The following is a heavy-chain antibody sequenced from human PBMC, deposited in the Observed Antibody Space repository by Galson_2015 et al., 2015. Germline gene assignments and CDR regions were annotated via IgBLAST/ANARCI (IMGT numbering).Heavy chain of an antibody. D-gene: IGHD6-13*01. CDR3: ARAIAAAGAGWFDP. Sequence: SLRLSGAASGFTFSDYYMSWIRQAPGKGLEWVSYISSSGSTIYYADSVKGLFTISRDNAKNSLYLQMNSLRAEDTAVYYCARAIAAAGAGWFDPWGQGTLVTVSS. J-gene: IGHJ5*02. V-gene: IGHV3-11*01. CDR1: GFTFSDYY. CDR2: ISSSGSTI.